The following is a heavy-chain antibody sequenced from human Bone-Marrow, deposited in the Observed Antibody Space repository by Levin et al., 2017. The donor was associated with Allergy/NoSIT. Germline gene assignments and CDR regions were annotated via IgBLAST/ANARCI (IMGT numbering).Heavy chain of an antibody. CDR2: ISGSGGST. V-gene: IGHV3-23*01. CDR3: AKDRFVGGSPNSYYFDY. D-gene: IGHD3-10*01. CDR1: GFTFSSYA. J-gene: IGHJ4*02. Sequence: GESLKISCAASGFTFSSYAMSWVRQAPGKGLEWVSAISGSGGSTYYADSVKGRFTISRDNSKNTLYLQMNGLRAEDTAVYYCAKDRFVGGSPNSYYFDYWGQGTLVTVSS.